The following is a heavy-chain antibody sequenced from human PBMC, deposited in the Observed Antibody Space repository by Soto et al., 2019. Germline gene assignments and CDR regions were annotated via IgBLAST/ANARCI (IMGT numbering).Heavy chain of an antibody. J-gene: IGHJ4*02. Sequence: QMQLVQSGPEVKKPGTSVKVSCKASGFTFTSSAVQWVRQARGQRLEWIGWIVVGSGNTNYAQKFQERVTITRDMSTSTAYMELSSLRSEDTAVYYCAADLSGLRDFDWTLDYWGQGTLVTVSS. CDR1: GFTFTSSA. V-gene: IGHV1-58*01. CDR2: IVVGSGNT. CDR3: AADLSGLRDFDWTLDY. D-gene: IGHD3-9*01.